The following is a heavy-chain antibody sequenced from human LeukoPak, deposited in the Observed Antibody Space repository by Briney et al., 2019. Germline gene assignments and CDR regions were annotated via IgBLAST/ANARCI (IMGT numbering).Heavy chain of an antibody. CDR1: GFTFSNAW. Sequence: GGSLRLSCAASGFTFSNAWMSWVRQAPGKGLEWVGRIKSKTDGGTTDYAAPVKGRFTISRDDSKNTLCLQMNSLKTEDTAAYYCTSPSCSSTSCYDYYFDYWGQGTLVTVSS. J-gene: IGHJ4*02. D-gene: IGHD2-2*01. CDR3: TSPSCSSTSCYDYYFDY. CDR2: IKSKTDGGTT. V-gene: IGHV3-15*01.